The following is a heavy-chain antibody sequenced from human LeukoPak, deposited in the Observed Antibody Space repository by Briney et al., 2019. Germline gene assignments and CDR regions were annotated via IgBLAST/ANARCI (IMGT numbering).Heavy chain of an antibody. CDR2: IYTSGST. V-gene: IGHV4-4*07. Sequence: SETLSLTCTVSGGSISSYYWSWIRQPAGKGLEWIGRIYTSGSTNYNPSLKSRVTMSVDTSKNQFSLKLSSVTAADTAVYYCASGTTVTGKDAFDIWGQGTMVTVSS. J-gene: IGHJ3*02. CDR1: GGSISSYY. CDR3: ASGTTVTGKDAFDI. D-gene: IGHD4-17*01.